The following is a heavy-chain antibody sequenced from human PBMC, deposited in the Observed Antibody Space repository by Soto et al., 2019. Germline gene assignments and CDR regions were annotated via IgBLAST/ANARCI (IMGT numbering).Heavy chain of an antibody. Sequence: PGGSPKIPLKGSGYSLTNYWIGLGRPVPREGPEWMGIIYPGDSDTRYSPSFQGQVTISADKSISTAYLQWSSLKASDTAMYYCARHLNYGSGYYYYYGMHVWGQGTTVTVSS. CDR1: GYSLTNYW. CDR2: IYPGDSDT. V-gene: IGHV5-51*01. D-gene: IGHD3-10*01. J-gene: IGHJ6*02. CDR3: ARHLNYGSGYYYYYGMHV.